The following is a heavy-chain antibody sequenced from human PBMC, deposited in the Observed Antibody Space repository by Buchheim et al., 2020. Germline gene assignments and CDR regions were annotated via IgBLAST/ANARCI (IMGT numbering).Heavy chain of an antibody. CDR3: ARRRGSYCGGDCYSHYFDY. CDR1: GGSFSGYY. D-gene: IGHD2-21*02. Sequence: QVQLQQWGAGLLKPSETLSLTCAVYGGSFSGYYWSWIRQPPGKGLEWIGEINHSGSTNYNPSLKSRVTITVDTSKNQFSLKLSSVTAADTAVYYCARRRGSYCGGDCYSHYFDYWGQGTL. V-gene: IGHV4-34*01. CDR2: INHSGST. J-gene: IGHJ4*02.